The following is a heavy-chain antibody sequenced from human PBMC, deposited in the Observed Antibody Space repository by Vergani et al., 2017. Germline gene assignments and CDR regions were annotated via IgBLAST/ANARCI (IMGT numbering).Heavy chain of an antibody. D-gene: IGHD6-13*01. CDR1: GGSISSGDYY. V-gene: IGHV4-30-4*08. CDR2: IYYSGST. J-gene: IGHJ6*02. Sequence: QVQLQESGPGLVKPSQTLSLTCTVSGGSISSGDYYWSWIRQPPGKGLEWIGYIYYSGSTYYNPSLKSRVTISVDTSKNQFSLKLSSVTAADTAVYYCAREGRGYRAAAGLYYYYGMDVWGQGP. CDR3: AREGRGYRAAAGLYYYYGMDV.